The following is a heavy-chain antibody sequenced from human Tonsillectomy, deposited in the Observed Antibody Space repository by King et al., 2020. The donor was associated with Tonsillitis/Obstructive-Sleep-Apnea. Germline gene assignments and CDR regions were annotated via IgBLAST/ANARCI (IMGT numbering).Heavy chain of an antibody. CDR3: AGYSGGYVSEGAFDI. J-gene: IGHJ3*02. CDR2: IYYSGST. Sequence: LQLQESGPGLVKPSETLSLTCTVSGGSISSSSYYWGWIRQPPGKGLEWIGSIYYSGSTYYNPSLKSRVTISVDTSTSQFSLKLSSVTAADTAVYYCAGYSGGYVSEGAFDIWGQGTMVTVSS. D-gene: IGHD1-26*01. V-gene: IGHV4-39*01. CDR1: GGSISSSSYY.